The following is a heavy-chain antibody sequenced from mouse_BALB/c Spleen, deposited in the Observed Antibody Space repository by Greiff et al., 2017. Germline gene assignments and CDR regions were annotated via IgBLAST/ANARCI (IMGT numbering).Heavy chain of an antibody. J-gene: IGHJ3*01. Sequence: EVQGVESGGDLVKPGGSLKLSCAASGFTFSSSGMSWVRQTPDKRLEWVATISSGGSYTYYPDSVKGRFTISRDNAKNTLYLQMSSLKSEDTAMYYCERDVNYGSSYSWFAYWGQGTLVTVAA. D-gene: IGHD1-1*01. V-gene: IGHV5-6*01. CDR3: ERDVNYGSSYSWFAY. CDR2: ISSGGSYT. CDR1: GFTFSSSG.